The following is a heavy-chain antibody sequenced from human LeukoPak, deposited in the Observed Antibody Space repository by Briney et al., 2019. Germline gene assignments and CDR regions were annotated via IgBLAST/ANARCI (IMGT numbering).Heavy chain of an antibody. V-gene: IGHV3-73*01. CDR1: GFTFSDCS. J-gene: IGHJ5*02. D-gene: IGHD3-16*01. Sequence: GGSLKLSCAASGFTFSDCSIHWVRQASGKGLEWVGLIDKKTKNYETAYAESVRGRFTISRDDSKNTAYLQMDSLEIEDTALYYCTRDAWTYNWLDTWGEGTLVTVSS. CDR2: IDKKTKNYET. CDR3: TRDAWTYNWLDT.